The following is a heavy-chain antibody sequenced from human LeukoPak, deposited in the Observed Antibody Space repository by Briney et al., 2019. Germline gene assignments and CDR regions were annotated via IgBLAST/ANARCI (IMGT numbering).Heavy chain of an antibody. CDR3: ARLFPAGQYYYGMDV. V-gene: IGHV3-21*01. Sequence: PGGSLRLSCAASGFTFSSYSMNWVRQAPGKGLEWVSSISSSSSYIYYADSLKGRFTISRDNAKNSLYLQMNSLRAEDTAVYYCARLFPAGQYYYGMDVWGQGTTVTVSS. CDR2: ISSSSSYI. CDR1: GFTFSSYS. J-gene: IGHJ6*02.